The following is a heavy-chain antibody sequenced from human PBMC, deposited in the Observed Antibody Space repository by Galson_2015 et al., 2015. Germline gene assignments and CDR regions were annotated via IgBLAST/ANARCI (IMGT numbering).Heavy chain of an antibody. J-gene: IGHJ4*02. CDR2: INWDGTYT. Sequence: SLRLSCAASGFTFDDYTMHWVRQAPGKGLEWVSLINWDGTYTSYADSLMGRFTISRDNSKNSLYLQISSLRAEDTALYYCAKEFDSHCGIDCYSSLDYWGQGTLVTVSS. CDR1: GFTFDDYT. CDR3: AKEFDSHCGIDCYSSLDY. V-gene: IGHV3-43*01. D-gene: IGHD2-21*02.